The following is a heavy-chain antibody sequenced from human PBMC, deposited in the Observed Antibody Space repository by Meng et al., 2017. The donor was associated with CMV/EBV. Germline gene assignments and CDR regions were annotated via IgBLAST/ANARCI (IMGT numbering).Heavy chain of an antibody. Sequence: GESLKISCAASGFTVSSNYMSWVRQAPGKGLEWVSVIYSGGSTYYADSVKGRFTISRDNSKNTLYLQMNSLRAEDTAVYYCARDSGSYAWGQGILVTVSS. CDR2: IYSGGST. V-gene: IGHV3-53*01. J-gene: IGHJ4*02. D-gene: IGHD1-26*01. CDR3: ARDSGSYA. CDR1: GFTVSSNY.